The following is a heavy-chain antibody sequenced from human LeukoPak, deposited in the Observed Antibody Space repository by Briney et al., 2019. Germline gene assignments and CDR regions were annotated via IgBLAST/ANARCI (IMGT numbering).Heavy chain of an antibody. Sequence: SVKVSCKASGYTFTSYYMHWVRQAPGQGLEWVGRIIPIFGTANYAQKFQGRVTITTDESTSTAYMELSSLRSEDTAVYYCARGPQLVLAFDIWGQGTMVTVSS. J-gene: IGHJ3*02. CDR1: GYTFTSYY. CDR3: ARGPQLVLAFDI. CDR2: IIPIFGTA. D-gene: IGHD6-6*01. V-gene: IGHV1-69*05.